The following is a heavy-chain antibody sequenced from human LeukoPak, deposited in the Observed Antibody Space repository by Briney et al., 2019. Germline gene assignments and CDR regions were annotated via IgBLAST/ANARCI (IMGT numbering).Heavy chain of an antibody. CDR2: ISGSGGST. Sequence: GGSLRLSCAASGFTVSSNYMSWVRQAPGKGLEWVSAISGSGGSTYYADSVKGRFTISRDNSKNTLYLQMNSVRVEDTAVYYCAKGTYGSGTYGAHDYWGQGTLVTVSS. D-gene: IGHD3-10*01. CDR1: GFTVSSNY. J-gene: IGHJ4*02. V-gene: IGHV3-23*01. CDR3: AKGTYGSGTYGAHDY.